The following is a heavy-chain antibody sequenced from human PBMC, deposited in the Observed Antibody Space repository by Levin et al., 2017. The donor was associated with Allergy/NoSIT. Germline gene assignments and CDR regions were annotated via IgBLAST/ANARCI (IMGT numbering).Heavy chain of an antibody. V-gene: IGHV3-23*01. CDR3: ARDLGVHSSGWYADLDY. CDR2: FTSRGSST. J-gene: IGHJ4*02. CDR1: GFTFSNYD. Sequence: ASVKVSCAASGFTFSNYDMSWVRQAPGKGLDWVSTFTSRGSSTYYADSVKGRFTMSRDNSKNTLYLLMNSLGADDTAVYYCARDLGVHSSGWYADLDYWGQGTLVSVSS. D-gene: IGHD6-19*01.